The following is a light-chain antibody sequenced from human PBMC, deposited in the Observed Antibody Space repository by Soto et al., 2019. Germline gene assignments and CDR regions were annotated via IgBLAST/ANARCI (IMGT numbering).Light chain of an antibody. CDR3: QQYNNWPLYT. Sequence: EIVMTQSPASLSASPGERATLSCRASQSVGSNLAWYQQRPGRAPRLLIYDASTSATTIPARFRGSGSGTHFTLTISSLESEDFAVYYCQQYNNWPLYTFGQGTKLDIK. J-gene: IGKJ2*01. CDR2: DAS. CDR1: QSVGSN. V-gene: IGKV3-15*01.